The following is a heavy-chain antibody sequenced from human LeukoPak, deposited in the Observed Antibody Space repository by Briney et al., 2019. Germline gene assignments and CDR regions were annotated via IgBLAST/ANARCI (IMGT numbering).Heavy chain of an antibody. CDR2: ISGSGGST. CDR1: GFTFSSYA. Sequence: PGGSLRLSCAASGFTFSSYAMSWVRQAPGKGLEWVSAISGSGGSTYYADSVKGRLTISRDNSKNTLCLQMNSLRAEDTAVYYCAKDARPSLYSSSWYSLDYWGQGTLVTVSS. D-gene: IGHD6-13*01. CDR3: AKDARPSLYSSSWYSLDY. J-gene: IGHJ4*02. V-gene: IGHV3-23*01.